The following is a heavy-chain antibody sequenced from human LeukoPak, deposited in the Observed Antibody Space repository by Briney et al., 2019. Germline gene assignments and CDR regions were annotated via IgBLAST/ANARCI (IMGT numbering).Heavy chain of an antibody. Sequence: SETLSLTCTVSGGSIESLYWSWIRQSPEKGLEWIGNVFHTGVTSYNLSLKSRVTISVDTSKNQFSLKLSSVTAADTAVYYCAQWDGYNPNWGQGTLVTVSS. CDR2: VFHTGVT. D-gene: IGHD5-24*01. CDR3: AQWDGYNPN. J-gene: IGHJ4*02. V-gene: IGHV4-59*11. CDR1: GGSIESLY.